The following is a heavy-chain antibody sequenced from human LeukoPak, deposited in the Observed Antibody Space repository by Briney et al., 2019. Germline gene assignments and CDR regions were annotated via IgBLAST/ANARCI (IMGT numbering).Heavy chain of an antibody. CDR2: INHSGST. V-gene: IGHV4-39*07. CDR1: GGSISSSSYY. D-gene: IGHD1-1*01. J-gene: IGHJ5*02. CDR3: ATSYERHNWFDP. Sequence: PSETLSLTCTVSGGSISSSSYYWSWIRQPPGKGLEWIGEINHSGSTNYNPSLKSRVTISVDTSKNQFSLKLSSVTAADTAVYYCATSYERHNWFDPWGQGTLVTVSS.